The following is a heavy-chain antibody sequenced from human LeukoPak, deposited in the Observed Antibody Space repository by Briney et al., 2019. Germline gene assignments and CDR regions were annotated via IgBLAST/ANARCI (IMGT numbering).Heavy chain of an antibody. J-gene: IGHJ4*02. CDR1: GFTFSSYA. D-gene: IGHD1-26*01. Sequence: GGSLRLSCAASGFTFSSYAMSWVRQAPEKGLEWVSGISGSGGSTYYADSVKGRFTISRDNSKNTLYLQMNSLRAEDTAVYYCAKALALYSGSYYQYDYWGQGTLVTVSS. CDR2: ISGSGGST. V-gene: IGHV3-23*01. CDR3: AKALALYSGSYYQYDY.